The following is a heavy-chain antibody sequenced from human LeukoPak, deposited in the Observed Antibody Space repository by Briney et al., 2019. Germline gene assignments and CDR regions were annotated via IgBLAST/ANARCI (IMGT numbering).Heavy chain of an antibody. Sequence: SETLSLTCTVSGYSIGSGYFWGWIRQPPGKGLEWIGTIYYSGSTYYNPSLKSRVTISVDTSKNQFSLKLSSVSAADTAVYYCARVRGGNAFDIWGQGTMVTVSS. CDR2: IYYSGST. V-gene: IGHV4-38-2*02. CDR3: ARVRGGNAFDI. J-gene: IGHJ3*02. CDR1: GYSIGSGYF.